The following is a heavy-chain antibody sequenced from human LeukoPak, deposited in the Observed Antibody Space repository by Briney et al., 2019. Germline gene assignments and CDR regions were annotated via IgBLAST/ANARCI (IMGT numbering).Heavy chain of an antibody. CDR2: INTNTGNP. Sequence: ASVKVSCKASGYTFTSYAMNWVRQAPGQGLEWMGWINTNTGNPTYAQGFTGRFVFSLDTFVSTAYLQISSLKAEDTAVYYCARGPVLRFPYNSFDPWGQGTLVTVSS. CDR1: GYTFTSYA. V-gene: IGHV7-4-1*02. D-gene: IGHD3-3*01. J-gene: IGHJ5*02. CDR3: ARGPVLRFPYNSFDP.